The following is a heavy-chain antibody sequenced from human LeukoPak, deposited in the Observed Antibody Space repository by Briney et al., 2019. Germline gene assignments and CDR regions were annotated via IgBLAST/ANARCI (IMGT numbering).Heavy chain of an antibody. J-gene: IGHJ4*02. D-gene: IGHD3-3*01. CDR2: INPNSGGT. CDR1: GYTFTGYY. Sequence: ASVKVSCKASGYTFTGYYMHWVRQAPGQGLEWMGWINPNSGGTNYAQKFQGRVTMTRDTSISTVYMELSSLRSEDTAVYYCARDRGVVNLFDYWGQGTLVTVSS. CDR3: ARDRGVVNLFDY. V-gene: IGHV1-2*02.